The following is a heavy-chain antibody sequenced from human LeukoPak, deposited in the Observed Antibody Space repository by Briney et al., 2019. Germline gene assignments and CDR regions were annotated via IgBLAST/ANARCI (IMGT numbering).Heavy chain of an antibody. Sequence: PGGSLRLSCAVSGVSFSSYSMNWVRQAPGKGLEWVSYISGGSTTIHYTDSAKGRFTISRDNINNALYLQMNSLRDEDTAVYYCARERGNYFRYWGQGTLVTVSS. CDR2: ISGGSTTI. J-gene: IGHJ4*02. CDR1: GVSFSSYS. V-gene: IGHV3-48*02. CDR3: ARERGNYFRY.